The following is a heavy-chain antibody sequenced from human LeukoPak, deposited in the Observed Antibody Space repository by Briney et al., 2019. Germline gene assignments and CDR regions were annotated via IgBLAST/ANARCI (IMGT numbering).Heavy chain of an antibody. V-gene: IGHV4-30-4*08. CDR3: ARAYYDSSGYYFDY. CDR1: GGSISSGDYY. J-gene: IGHJ4*02. D-gene: IGHD3-22*01. Sequence: SETLSLTCTVSGGSISSGDYYWSWIRQPPGKGLEWIGYIYYSGSTYYNPSLKSRVTISVDRSKNQFSLKLSSVTAADTAVYYCARAYYDSSGYYFDYWGQGTLVTVSS. CDR2: IYYSGST.